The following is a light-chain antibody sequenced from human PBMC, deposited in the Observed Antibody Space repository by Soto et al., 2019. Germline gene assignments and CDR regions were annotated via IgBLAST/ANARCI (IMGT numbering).Light chain of an antibody. CDR1: QSLVHSNGKTY. Sequence: DLVMTQTPLSSPVTLGQPASISCRSSQSLVHSNGKTYLSWLQQRPGQPPRLLIYEISNRFSGVPDRFSGSGAGTDFTLKISRVEAEDVGVYYCMQATQFPQTFGQGTKVEIK. J-gene: IGKJ1*01. CDR2: EIS. CDR3: MQATQFPQT. V-gene: IGKV2-24*01.